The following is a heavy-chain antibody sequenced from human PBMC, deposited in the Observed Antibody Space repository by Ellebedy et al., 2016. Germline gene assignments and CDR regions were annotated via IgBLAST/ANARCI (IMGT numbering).Heavy chain of an antibody. D-gene: IGHD3-9*01. CDR3: ARHAAGYFDWLITRCDY. V-gene: IGHV5-51*01. J-gene: IGHJ4*02. CDR2: IYPGDSDT. CDR1: GYSFTSYW. Sequence: GESLKISCKGSGYSFTSYWIGWVRQMPGKGLEWMGIIYPGDSDTRYSPSFQGQVTISADKSISTAYLQWSSLKASDTAMYYCARHAAGYFDWLITRCDYWGQGTLVTVSS.